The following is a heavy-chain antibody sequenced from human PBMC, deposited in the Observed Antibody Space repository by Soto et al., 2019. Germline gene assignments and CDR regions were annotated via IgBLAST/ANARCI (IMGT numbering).Heavy chain of an antibody. Sequence: GGSLRLSCAASGFTFSSYGMHWVRQAPGKGLEWVAVIWYDGSNKYYADSVKGRFTISRDNSKNTLYLQMNSLRAEDTAVYYCARDPESHTTNHYYYYYYMDVWGKGTTVTVSS. D-gene: IGHD2-2*01. CDR2: IWYDGSNK. J-gene: IGHJ6*03. V-gene: IGHV3-33*01. CDR3: ARDPESHTTNHYYYYYYMDV. CDR1: GFTFSSYG.